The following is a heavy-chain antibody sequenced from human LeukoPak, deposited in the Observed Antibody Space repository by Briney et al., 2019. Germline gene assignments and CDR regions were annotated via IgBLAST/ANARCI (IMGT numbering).Heavy chain of an antibody. V-gene: IGHV3-7*01. CDR1: GFTFSSYW. J-gene: IGHJ5*01. D-gene: IGHD1-26*01. CDR2: VKQDGREK. CDR3: ARGLGAPDS. Sequence: GRSLRLSCAASGFTFSSYWMSWVRQAPGKGLEWVANVKQDGREKHCVDSVKGRFTISRDNAKNSVYLQMNSLRVEDTAVYYCARGLGAPDSWGHGTLVTVSS.